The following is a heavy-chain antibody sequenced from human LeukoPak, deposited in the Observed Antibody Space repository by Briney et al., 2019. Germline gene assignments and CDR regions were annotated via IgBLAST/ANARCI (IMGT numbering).Heavy chain of an antibody. V-gene: IGHV3-23*01. D-gene: IGHD6-19*01. J-gene: IGHJ4*02. CDR3: AKDVVGQQWPENY. CDR1: GFTFSNYA. Sequence: PGGSLRLSCAASGFTFSNYAMSWVRQAPGKGLEWVSGFSGSGGITYYADSVKGRFTISRDNTKNTLYLQMNSLRPDDTAVYYCAKDVVGQQWPENYWGQGTLVTVSS. CDR2: FSGSGGIT.